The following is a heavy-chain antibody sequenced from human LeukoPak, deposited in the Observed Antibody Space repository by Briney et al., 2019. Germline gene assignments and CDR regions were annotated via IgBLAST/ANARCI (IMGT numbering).Heavy chain of an antibody. Sequence: SGPTLVKPTQTLTLTCTFSGFTLSTSGVGVGWIRQPPGKALEWLALISWNDDKRYSPSLKSRLTITKDTSKNQVVLTMTNMDPVDTATYYCAHLPMIARGHDAFDIWGQGTMVTVSS. CDR3: AHLPMIARGHDAFDI. CDR1: GFTLSTSGVG. J-gene: IGHJ3*02. CDR2: ISWNDDK. D-gene: IGHD3-22*01. V-gene: IGHV2-5*01.